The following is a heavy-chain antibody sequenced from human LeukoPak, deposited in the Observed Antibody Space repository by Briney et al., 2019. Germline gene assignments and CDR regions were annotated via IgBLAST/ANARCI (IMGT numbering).Heavy chain of an antibody. CDR2: INSDGSST. D-gene: IGHD3-22*01. J-gene: IGHJ4*02. Sequence: GGSLRLSCASGFTFSSYWMHWVRQAPGKGLVWVSRINSDGSSTSYADSVKGRFTISRDNAKNTLYLQMNSLRAEDTAVYYCARGGPTAVGITMIVPFYWGQGTLVTVSS. CDR3: ARGGPTAVGITMIVPFY. V-gene: IGHV3-74*01. CDR1: GFTFSSYW.